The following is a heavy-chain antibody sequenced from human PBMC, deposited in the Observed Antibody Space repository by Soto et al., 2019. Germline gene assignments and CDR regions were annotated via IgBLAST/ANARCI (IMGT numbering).Heavy chain of an antibody. CDR2: IFNSDSST. CDR3: TTDFPMYYYGSGSSPDY. J-gene: IGHJ4*02. CDR1: GFSFSNYA. V-gene: IGHV3-23*01. Sequence: GGSMRLSCAASGFSFSNYAMSWVRQAPGKGLEWVSAIFNSDSSTYYADSVKGRFTISRDDSKNTLYLQMNSLKTEDTAVYYCTTDFPMYYYGSGSSPDYWGQGTLVTVSS. D-gene: IGHD3-10*01.